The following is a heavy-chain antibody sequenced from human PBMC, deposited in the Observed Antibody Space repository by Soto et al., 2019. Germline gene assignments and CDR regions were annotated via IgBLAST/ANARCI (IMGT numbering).Heavy chain of an antibody. J-gene: IGHJ4*02. CDR2: ISGSGGST. Sequence: EVQLLESGGGLVQPGGSLRLSCAASGFTFSSYAMSWVRQAPGKGLEWVSAISGSGGSTYYADSVKGRFTISRDNSKNTLYLQMNSLRAEDTAVYYCAKEGDSSSWYRRGRTGYDYWGQGTLVTVSS. CDR3: AKEGDSSSWYRRGRTGYDY. V-gene: IGHV3-23*01. CDR1: GFTFSSYA. D-gene: IGHD6-13*01.